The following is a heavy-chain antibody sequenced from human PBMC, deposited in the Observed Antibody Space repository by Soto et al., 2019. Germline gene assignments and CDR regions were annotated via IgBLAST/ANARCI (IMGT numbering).Heavy chain of an antibody. CDR3: ARQRIRDGYPYGPSHC. V-gene: IGHV5-51*01. Sequence: GESLKISCKGSGYSFTGYWIGWVRQMPGKGLEWMGIIYPGDSDTRYSPSFQGQLTLSADKSISTAYLQWSSLKAADTAMYYCARQRIRDGYPYGPSHCSAPGTMGT. J-gene: IGHJ4*02. CDR1: GYSFTGYW. D-gene: IGHD5-12*01. CDR2: IYPGDSDT.